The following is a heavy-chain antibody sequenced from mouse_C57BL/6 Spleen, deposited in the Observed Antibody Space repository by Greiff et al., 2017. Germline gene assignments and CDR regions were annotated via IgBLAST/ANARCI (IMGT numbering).Heavy chain of an antibody. D-gene: IGHD2-3*01. CDR1: GYTFTSYW. V-gene: IGHV1-61*01. Sequence: VQLQQPGAELVRPGSSVKLSCKASGYTFTSYWMDWVKQRPGQGLEWIGNIYPSDSETHYNQKFKDKATLTVDKSSSTAYMQLSSLTSEDSAVYYCARLDYDGYPFAYWGQGTLVTVSA. CDR2: IYPSDSET. J-gene: IGHJ3*01. CDR3: ARLDYDGYPFAY.